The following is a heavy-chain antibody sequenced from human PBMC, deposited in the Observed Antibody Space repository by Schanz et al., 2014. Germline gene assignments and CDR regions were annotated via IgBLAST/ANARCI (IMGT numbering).Heavy chain of an antibody. Sequence: VQLVESGGGLVQPGGSLRLSCAASGFTFSDHYMDWVRQAPGKGLEWVAVISYDGSNKYYADSVKGRFTISRDNSKNTLYLQMNTLRAEDTAVYYCARDRGYCSGGSCLTFGYWGQGTLVTVSS. CDR1: GFTFSDHY. CDR2: ISYDGSNK. D-gene: IGHD2-15*01. V-gene: IGHV3-30-3*01. CDR3: ARDRGYCSGGSCLTFGY. J-gene: IGHJ4*02.